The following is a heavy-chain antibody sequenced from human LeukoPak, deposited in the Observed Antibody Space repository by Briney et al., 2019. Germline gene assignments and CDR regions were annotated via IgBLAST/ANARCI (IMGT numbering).Heavy chain of an antibody. CDR3: ARESDIVVVGNFDY. CDR1: GFTFSSYE. CDR2: ISSSGSTI. J-gene: IGHJ4*02. Sequence: PGGSLRLSCAASGFTFSSYEMNWVRQAPGKGLEWVSYISSSGSTIYYADPVKGRFTISRDNAKNSLYLQMNSLRAEDTAVYYCARESDIVVVGNFDYWGQGTLVTVSS. D-gene: IGHD2-15*01. V-gene: IGHV3-48*03.